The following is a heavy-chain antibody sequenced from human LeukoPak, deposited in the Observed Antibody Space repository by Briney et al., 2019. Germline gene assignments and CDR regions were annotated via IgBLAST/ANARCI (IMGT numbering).Heavy chain of an antibody. Sequence: ASVKVSCKASGYTFTGYYIHWVRQAPGQGLEWMGWINPNSGGTNYAQKFQSRVTMTRDTSISTAYMELSRLRSDDTAVYYCARGYCSSTSCYVVSYNWFDPWGQGTLVTVSS. CDR3: ARGYCSSTSCYVVSYNWFDP. CDR1: GYTFTGYY. V-gene: IGHV1-2*02. J-gene: IGHJ5*02. D-gene: IGHD2-2*01. CDR2: INPNSGGT.